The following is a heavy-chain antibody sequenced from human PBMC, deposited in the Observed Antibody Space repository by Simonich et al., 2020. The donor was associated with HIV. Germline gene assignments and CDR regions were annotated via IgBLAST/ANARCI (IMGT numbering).Heavy chain of an antibody. D-gene: IGHD3-3*01. V-gene: IGHV4-34*01. J-gene: IGHJ4*02. Sequence: QVQLQQWGAGLLKPSETLSLTCAVYGGPFSGYYWSWIRQPPGKGLEWIGEINHSGHTNYQSSLNSRATISVDKSKNQFSLKLSSVTAADTAIYYCARRDRELILYFDYWGQGNLVTVSS. CDR2: INHSGHT. CDR3: ARRDRELILYFDY. CDR1: GGPFSGYY.